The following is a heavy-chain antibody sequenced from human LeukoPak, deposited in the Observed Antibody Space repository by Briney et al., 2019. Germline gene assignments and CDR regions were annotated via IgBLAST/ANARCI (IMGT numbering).Heavy chain of an antibody. J-gene: IGHJ4*02. CDR1: GFTFDDYA. V-gene: IGHV3-9*01. CDR3: AKVAVAGTVFDY. D-gene: IGHD6-19*01. Sequence: PGGSLRLSCAAPGFTFDDYAMHWVRQAPGKGLEWVSGISWNSGSIGYADSVKGRFTISRDNAKNSLYLQMNSLRAEDTALYYCAKVAVAGTVFDYWGQGTLVTVSS. CDR2: ISWNSGSI.